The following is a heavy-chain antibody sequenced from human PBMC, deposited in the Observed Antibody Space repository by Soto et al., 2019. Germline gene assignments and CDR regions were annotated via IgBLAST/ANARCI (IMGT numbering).Heavy chain of an antibody. J-gene: IGHJ5*02. CDR3: AKSVITTGGPFPS. CDR2: ISGTGGST. Sequence: EVQVLESGGGLVQPGGSLRLSCAAYGFSFSSCAMSWFRQAPGKGLEWVSGISGTGGSTYYADSVKGRFTISRDNSKNTLYLQMSSLRAEDTALYYCAKSVITTGGPFPSWGQGTLVTVSS. V-gene: IGHV3-23*01. D-gene: IGHD3-22*01. CDR1: GFSFSSCA.